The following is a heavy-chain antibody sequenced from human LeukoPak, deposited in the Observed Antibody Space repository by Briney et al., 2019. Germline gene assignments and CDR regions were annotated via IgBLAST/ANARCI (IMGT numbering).Heavy chain of an antibody. CDR3: ARDVGNAFGY. Sequence: SQTLSLTCGISGDSVSRNTAAWNWIRQSPSRGLEWLGRTYYTSKWYHDYALSVKSRITINPDTSKNQVSLQLNSVSPEDTAVYYCARDVGNAFGYWGQGTLVTVSS. V-gene: IGHV6-1*01. J-gene: IGHJ4*02. CDR1: GDSVSRNTAA. D-gene: IGHD3-22*01. CDR2: TYYTSKWYH.